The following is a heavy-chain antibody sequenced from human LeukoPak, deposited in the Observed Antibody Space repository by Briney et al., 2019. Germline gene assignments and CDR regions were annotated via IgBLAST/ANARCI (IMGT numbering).Heavy chain of an antibody. CDR3: ARGLLEWDAFDI. CDR1: GYTFTGYY. D-gene: IGHD2-8*01. J-gene: IGHJ3*02. Sequence: ASVKVSCKASGYTFTGYYMHWVRQAPGQGLEWMGWINPNSGGTNYAQKFQGRVTMARDTSISTAYMELSRLRSDDTAVYYCARGLLEWDAFDIWGQGTMVTVSS. CDR2: INPNSGGT. V-gene: IGHV1-2*02.